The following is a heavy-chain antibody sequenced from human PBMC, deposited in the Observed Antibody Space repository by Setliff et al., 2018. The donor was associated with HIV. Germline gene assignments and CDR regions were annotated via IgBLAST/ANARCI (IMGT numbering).Heavy chain of an antibody. CDR1: GGSIRSRDNY. Sequence: SETLSLTCTVSGGSIRSRDNYWGWIRQPPGKGLEWIGHIYYSGTTYYNPSLKSRVTISVDTSKNQFSLKLNAVTAADTALYYCTRHPPSGIMSDHWGQGTLVTVSS. V-gene: IGHV4-39*01. CDR2: IYYSGTT. J-gene: IGHJ5*02. D-gene: IGHD3-16*01. CDR3: TRHPPSGIMSDH.